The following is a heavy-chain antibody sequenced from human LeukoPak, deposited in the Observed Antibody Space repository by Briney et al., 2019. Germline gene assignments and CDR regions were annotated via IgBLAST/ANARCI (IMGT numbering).Heavy chain of an antibody. CDR3: ATGLGNWYFDL. J-gene: IGHJ2*01. D-gene: IGHD1-14*01. V-gene: IGHV1-46*03. CDR2: INPSGGST. Sequence: ASVKVSCKASGYTFTSYYMHWVRQAPGQGLEWMGIINPSGGSTSYAQKFQGRVAMTRDTSTSTVYMELSSLRSEDTAVYYCATGLGNWYFDLWGRGTLVTVSS. CDR1: GYTFTSYY.